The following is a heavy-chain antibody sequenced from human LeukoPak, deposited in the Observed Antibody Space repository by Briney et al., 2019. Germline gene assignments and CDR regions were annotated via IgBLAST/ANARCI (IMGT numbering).Heavy chain of an antibody. J-gene: IGHJ6*03. CDR3: ARGYCIGDNCFSRDYYYYMDV. D-gene: IGHD2-15*01. CDR2: INPNSGGT. CDR1: GYTITGYY. Sequence: ASVKVSCKASGYTITGYYMHWVRQAPGQGLEWMGWINPNSGGTNYAQKFQDRVTMTTDTSISTAYMELSRLRSDDTAVYYCARGYCIGDNCFSRDYYYYMDVWGKGTTVTISS. V-gene: IGHV1-2*02.